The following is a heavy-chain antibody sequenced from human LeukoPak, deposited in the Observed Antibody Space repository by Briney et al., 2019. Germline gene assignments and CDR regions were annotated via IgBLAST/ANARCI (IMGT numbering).Heavy chain of an antibody. V-gene: IGHV3-48*02. D-gene: IGHD3-9*01. J-gene: IGHJ4*02. Sequence: GGSLRLSCAASGFTFSSYSMTWVRQAPGKGLEWVSYISSSSSTIYYADSVKGRFAISRDNAKNSLCLQMNSLRDEDTAVYYCARDLLSLGWFDYWGQGTLVTVSP. CDR3: ARDLLSLGWFDY. CDR1: GFTFSSYS. CDR2: ISSSSSTI.